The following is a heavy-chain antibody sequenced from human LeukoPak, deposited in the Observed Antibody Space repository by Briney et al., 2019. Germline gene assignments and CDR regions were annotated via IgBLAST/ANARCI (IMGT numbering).Heavy chain of an antibody. CDR3: ARDLVNWGGY. J-gene: IGHJ4*02. D-gene: IGHD3-10*01. V-gene: IGHV3-48*04. Sequence: GGSLGLSCAASGFTFSSYSMNWVRQAPGKGLEWVSYISSSSSTIYYADSVKGRFTISRDNAKNSLYLQMNSLRAEDTAVYYCARDLVNWGGYWGQGTLVTVSS. CDR2: ISSSSSTI. CDR1: GFTFSSYS.